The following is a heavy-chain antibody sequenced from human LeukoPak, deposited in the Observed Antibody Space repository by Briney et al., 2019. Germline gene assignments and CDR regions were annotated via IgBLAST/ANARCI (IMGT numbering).Heavy chain of an antibody. J-gene: IGHJ3*02. D-gene: IGHD3-9*01. CDR1: GYTFTSYA. V-gene: IGHV1-3*01. CDR3: ARVMRRYFDWDAFDI. Sequence: ASVKVSCKASGYTFTSYAMHWVRQAPGQRLEWMGWINAGNGNTKYSQKFQGRVTITRDTSASTAYMELSSLRSEDTAVYYCARVMRRYFDWDAFDIWGQGTMVTVSS. CDR2: INAGNGNT.